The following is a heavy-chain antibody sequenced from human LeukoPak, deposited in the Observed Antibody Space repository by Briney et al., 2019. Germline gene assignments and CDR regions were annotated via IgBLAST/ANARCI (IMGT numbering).Heavy chain of an antibody. J-gene: IGHJ3*02. V-gene: IGHV4-39*07. CDR1: GGSISSGTYY. Sequence: KPSETLSLTCTVSGGSISSGTYYWGWVRQPPGKGLEWIGTIYYSGSTYYNPSLKSRVTISVDTSKKQFSLKLRSVTAADTAVYYCARDREVRRPYDAFDIWGQGTMVTVSS. CDR2: IYYSGST. CDR3: ARDREVRRPYDAFDI. D-gene: IGHD1-1*01.